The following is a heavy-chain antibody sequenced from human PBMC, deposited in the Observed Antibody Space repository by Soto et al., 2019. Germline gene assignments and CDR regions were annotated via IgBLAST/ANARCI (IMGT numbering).Heavy chain of an antibody. V-gene: IGHV3-30-3*01. CDR1: GFSFSTYA. J-gene: IGHJ4*02. D-gene: IGHD6-13*01. CDR2: ISYDGSKK. CDR3: ARDEAAPGNGKLDY. Sequence: PGGSLRLSCAASGFSFSTYAIHWVRQAPGKGLEWVGVISYDGSKKYYADSVKGRFTISRDNSENTPFLQMSSLRGDDTAIYFAARDEAAPGNGKLDYWGQGTLVTVSS.